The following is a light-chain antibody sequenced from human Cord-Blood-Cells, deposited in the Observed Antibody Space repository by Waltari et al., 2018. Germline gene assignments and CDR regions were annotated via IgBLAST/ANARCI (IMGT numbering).Light chain of an antibody. Sequence: DIQMTQSPSTLSASVGDRVTITCRAIQSISSWLAWYQQKPGKAPKLLIYKASSLESGVPSRFSRSGSWTEFTLTISSLQPDDFATYYCQQYNSYSRTFGQGTKVEIK. J-gene: IGKJ1*01. V-gene: IGKV1-5*03. CDR1: QSISSW. CDR2: KAS. CDR3: QQYNSYSRT.